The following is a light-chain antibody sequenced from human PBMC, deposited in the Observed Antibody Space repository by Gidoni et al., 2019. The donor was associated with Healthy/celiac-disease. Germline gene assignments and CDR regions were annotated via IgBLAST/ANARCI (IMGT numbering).Light chain of an antibody. V-gene: IGKV4-1*01. CDR3: QQYYSNPPNWT. CDR2: WAS. J-gene: IGKJ1*01. Sequence: DIVLSPSPDSLAVSLGERATIHCKSSQSVLYSSNNKNYLAWYQQKPGQPPKLLIYWASTRESGVPDRFSGSGSGTDFTLTISSLKAEDVAVYYCQQYYSNPPNWTFGQGTKVEIK. CDR1: QSVLYSSNNKNY.